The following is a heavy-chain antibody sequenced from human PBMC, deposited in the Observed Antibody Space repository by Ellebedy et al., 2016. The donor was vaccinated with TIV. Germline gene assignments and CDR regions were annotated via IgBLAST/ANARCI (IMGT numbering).Heavy chain of an antibody. CDR3: ARGLYRGAAGGTIIRNWFDP. V-gene: IGHV1-8*01. Sequence: AASVKVSCKASGYTFTSYDMNWVRQATGGGLEWMGWMNPNSDHPGYAQQFQGRVTMTRNTSVRTAYMELSSLRSEDTAMYYCARGLYRGAAGGTIIRNWFDPWGQGTLFTVSS. CDR1: GYTFTSYD. D-gene: IGHD6-13*01. J-gene: IGHJ5*02. CDR2: MNPNSDHP.